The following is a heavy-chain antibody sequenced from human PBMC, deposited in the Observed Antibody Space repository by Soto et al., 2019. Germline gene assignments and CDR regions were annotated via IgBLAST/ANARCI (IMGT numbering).Heavy chain of an antibody. CDR2: IIPILGIA. CDR3: ASVECSSTSCPSPRAFDI. D-gene: IGHD2-2*01. V-gene: IGHV1-69*02. J-gene: IGHJ3*02. Sequence: GASVKVSCKASGGTFSSYTISWVRQAPGQGLEWMGRIIPILGIANYAQKFQGRVTITADKSTSTAYMELSSLRSEDTAVYYCASVECSSTSCPSPRAFDIWGQGTMVTVSS. CDR1: GGTFSSYT.